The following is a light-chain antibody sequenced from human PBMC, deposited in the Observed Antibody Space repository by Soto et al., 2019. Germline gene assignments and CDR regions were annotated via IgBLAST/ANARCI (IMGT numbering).Light chain of an antibody. Sequence: QSVLTQPPSASGTPGQRVTISCSGSSSNIGTNTVNWYQQLPGTAPKLLIYSNNQRPSGVPDRFSGSKSGTSASLAISGLQSEDEADYYCAAWDDSLSGYVFGGGTKLTVL. CDR3: AAWDDSLSGYV. CDR1: SSNIGTNT. J-gene: IGLJ1*01. V-gene: IGLV1-44*01. CDR2: SNN.